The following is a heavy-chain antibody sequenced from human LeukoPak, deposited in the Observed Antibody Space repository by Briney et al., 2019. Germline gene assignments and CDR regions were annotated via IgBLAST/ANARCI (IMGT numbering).Heavy chain of an antibody. Sequence: GGCLRLSCAASGFTFSRHWMSWVRQAPGKGPEWVASTKEDGSEKYYADSVWGRFTISRDNAKSSMYLQMNSLRAEDTAVYYCARDGRWGQGTLVSVSS. V-gene: IGHV3-7*01. J-gene: IGHJ4*02. CDR1: GFTFSRHW. CDR3: ARDGR. CDR2: TKEDGSEK.